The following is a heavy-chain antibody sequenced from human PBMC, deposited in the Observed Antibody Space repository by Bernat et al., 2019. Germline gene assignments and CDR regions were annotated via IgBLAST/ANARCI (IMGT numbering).Heavy chain of an antibody. CDR3: TTDVFWSGPRD. J-gene: IGHJ4*02. V-gene: IGHV3-15*01. CDR1: GFTFSNAW. CDR2: IKSKTDGGTT. D-gene: IGHD3-3*01. Sequence: EVQLVESGGGLVKPGGSLRLSCAASGFTFSNAWMSWVRQAPGKGLEWVGRIKSKTDGGTTDYAAPVKGRFTISRDDSKNTLYLQMNSLKTDDTAVYYCTTDVFWSGPRDWGQGTLVTVSS.